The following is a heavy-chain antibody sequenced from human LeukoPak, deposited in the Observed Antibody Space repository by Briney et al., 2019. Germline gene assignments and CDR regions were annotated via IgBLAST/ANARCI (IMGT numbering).Heavy chain of an antibody. V-gene: IGHV4-59*01. Sequence: SETLSLTCTVPGGSIRSDYWSWIRQPPGKGLEWVGYTHYSGSPNYNPSLTSRVTISVDTSRNQFSLKLSSVTAADTAVYYCARVDFHGSGSPLDYWGQGTLVTVSS. CDR3: ARVDFHGSGSPLDY. CDR2: THYSGSP. CDR1: GGSIRSDY. J-gene: IGHJ4*02. D-gene: IGHD3-10*01.